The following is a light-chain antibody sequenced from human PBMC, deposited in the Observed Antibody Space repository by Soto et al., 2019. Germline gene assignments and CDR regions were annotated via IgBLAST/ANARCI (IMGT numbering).Light chain of an antibody. CDR1: SGDVGGYNY. Sequence: QSVLTQPPSVSGAPGQRVTISCTGSSGDVGGYNYVSWYQQHPGKAPKLMIYEVSNRPSGVSNRFSGSKSGNTASLTISGLQAEDEADYYCSSYTSSSTYVFGTETKVTVL. V-gene: IGLV2-14*01. CDR2: EVS. CDR3: SSYTSSSTYV. J-gene: IGLJ1*01.